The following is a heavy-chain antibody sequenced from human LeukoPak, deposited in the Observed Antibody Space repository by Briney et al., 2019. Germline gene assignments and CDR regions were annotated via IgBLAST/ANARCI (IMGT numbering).Heavy chain of an antibody. J-gene: IGHJ3*02. CDR1: GGSISISYY. CDR3: ASYCSSTSCLRRAFDI. Sequence: SETLSLTCTVSGGSISISYYWGWIRQPPGKGLEWIGSIYYSGSTYYNPSLKSRVTISVDTSKNQFSLKLSSVTAAGTAVYYCASYCSSTSCLRRAFDIWGQGTMVTVSS. V-gene: IGHV4-39*01. CDR2: IYYSGST. D-gene: IGHD2-2*01.